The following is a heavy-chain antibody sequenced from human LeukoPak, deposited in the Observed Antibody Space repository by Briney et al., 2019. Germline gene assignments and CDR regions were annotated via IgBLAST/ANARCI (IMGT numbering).Heavy chain of an antibody. V-gene: IGHV4-31*03. CDR2: IYYSGST. CDR1: GGSISSGGYY. J-gene: IGHJ5*02. D-gene: IGHD2-15*01. CDR3: ARGRGGGGSSNNWFDP. Sequence: SQTLSLTCTVSGGSISSGGYYWSWIRQHPGKGLEWIGYIYYSGSTYYDPSLKSRVTISVDTSKNQFSLKLSSVTAADTAVYFCARGRGGGGSSNNWFDPWGRGTLVIVSS.